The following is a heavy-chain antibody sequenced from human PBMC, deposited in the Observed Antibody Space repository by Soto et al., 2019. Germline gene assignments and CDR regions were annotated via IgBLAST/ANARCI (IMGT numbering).Heavy chain of an antibody. J-gene: IGHJ6*02. V-gene: IGHV1-8*01. CDR1: GYTFTSYD. Sequence: QVQLVQSGAEVTKPGASVKVSCKASGYTFTSYDINWVRQATGQGLEWMGWMSPNSGATGYAQKYQGRVTMTRDTSRSTVYVELSNRRSEDTAIYYCARGVDNGVDVWGQGSTVTVSS. CDR2: MSPNSGAT. CDR3: ARGVDNGVDV. D-gene: IGHD2-8*01.